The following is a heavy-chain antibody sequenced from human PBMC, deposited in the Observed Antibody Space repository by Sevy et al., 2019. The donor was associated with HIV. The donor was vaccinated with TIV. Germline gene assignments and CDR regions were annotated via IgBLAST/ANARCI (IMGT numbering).Heavy chain of an antibody. D-gene: IGHD3-10*01. CDR1: GFTFDDYA. CDR2: IDWDGGST. J-gene: IGHJ4*02. Sequence: GESLKSSCAASGFTFDDYAMHWVRQAPGKGLEWVSRIDWDGGSTYYADSVKGRFTISRDNSKNSLYLQMNSLRAEDTAFYYCAKGSGGSGSYYDSWGQGTLVTVSS. V-gene: IGHV3-43D*04. CDR3: AKGSGGSGSYYDS.